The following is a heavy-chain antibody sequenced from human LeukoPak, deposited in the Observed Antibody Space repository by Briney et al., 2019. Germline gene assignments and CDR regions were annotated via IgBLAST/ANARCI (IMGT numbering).Heavy chain of an antibody. CDR2: MNPNSGNT. D-gene: IGHD2-2*02. CDR1: GYTFTSYD. V-gene: IGHV1-8*01. CDR3: ARLLVVPAAIRWFDP. J-gene: IGHJ5*02. Sequence: ASVKVSCKASGYTFTSYDINWVRQATGQGLERMGWMNPNSGNTGYAQKFQGRVTMTRDTSISTAYMELSRLRSDDTAVYYCARLLVVPAAIRWFDPWGQGTLVTVSS.